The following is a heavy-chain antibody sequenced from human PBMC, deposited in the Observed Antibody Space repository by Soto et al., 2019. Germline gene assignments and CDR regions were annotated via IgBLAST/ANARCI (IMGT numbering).Heavy chain of an antibody. CDR1: GFSFCSYT. J-gene: IGHJ4*02. CDR3: ARDLNWAFDY. D-gene: IGHD7-27*01. Sequence: GGSLRLSCAASGFSFCSYTMHWVRQAPGKGLEWVAVISYDGSNKYYADSVKGRFTISRDNSKNTLYLQMNSLRAEDTAVYYCARDLNWAFDYWGQGTLVTVSS. CDR2: ISYDGSNK. V-gene: IGHV3-30-3*01.